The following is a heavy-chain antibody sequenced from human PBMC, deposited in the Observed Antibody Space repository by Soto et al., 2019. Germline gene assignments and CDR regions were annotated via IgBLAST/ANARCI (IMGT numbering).Heavy chain of an antibody. D-gene: IGHD3-9*01. CDR2: IFYSGST. CDR1: GGSISSSSHY. J-gene: IGHJ4*02. Sequence: PSETLSLTCTVSGGSISSSSHYWGWIRQPPGKGLEWIGSIFYSGSTYYNPSLKSRVTISVDTSKNQFSLKLSSVTAADTAVHYCARRESYDILTGYYYFDYWGQGTLVTVSS. V-gene: IGHV4-39*01. CDR3: ARRESYDILTGYYYFDY.